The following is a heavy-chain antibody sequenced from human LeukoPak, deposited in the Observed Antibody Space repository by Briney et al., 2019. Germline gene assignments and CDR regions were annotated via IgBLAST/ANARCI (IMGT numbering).Heavy chain of an antibody. V-gene: IGHV4-39*07. D-gene: IGHD3-22*01. J-gene: IGHJ4*02. CDR3: AREDDSSGYYFGY. CDR2: IYYSGST. Sequence: RTSETLSLTCTVSGGSISSSSYYWGWLRPPPGKGLEWIGSIYYSGSTYYNPSLKSRVTISVDTSKNQFSLKLSSVTAADTAVYYCAREDDSSGYYFGYWGQGTLVTVSS. CDR1: GGSISSSSYY.